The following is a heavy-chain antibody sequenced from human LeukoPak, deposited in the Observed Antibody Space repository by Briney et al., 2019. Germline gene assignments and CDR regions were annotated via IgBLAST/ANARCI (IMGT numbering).Heavy chain of an antibody. Sequence: GGSLRLSCAAPGFTLSSYSMNWVRQAPGKGLEWVSSISSSSSYIYYADSVKGRFTISRDNAKNSLYLQMNSLRAEDTAVYYCARHPTCSSTSCSSGWGQGTLVTVSS. CDR1: GFTLSSYS. D-gene: IGHD2-2*01. V-gene: IGHV3-21*01. CDR2: ISSSSSYI. J-gene: IGHJ4*02. CDR3: ARHPTCSSTSCSSG.